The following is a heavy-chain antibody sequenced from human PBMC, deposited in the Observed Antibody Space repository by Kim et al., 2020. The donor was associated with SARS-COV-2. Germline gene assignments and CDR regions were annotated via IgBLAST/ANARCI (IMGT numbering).Heavy chain of an antibody. D-gene: IGHD4-17*01. Sequence: GGSLRLSCAASGFTFSSYSMNWVRQAPGKGLEWVSYISSSSSTIYYADSVKGRFTISRDNAKNSLYLQMNSLRAEDTAVYYCARGTKNDYGDYFVGGDFDYWGQGTLVTVSS. CDR1: GFTFSSYS. V-gene: IGHV3-48*04. CDR2: ISSSSSTI. J-gene: IGHJ4*02. CDR3: ARGTKNDYGDYFVGGDFDY.